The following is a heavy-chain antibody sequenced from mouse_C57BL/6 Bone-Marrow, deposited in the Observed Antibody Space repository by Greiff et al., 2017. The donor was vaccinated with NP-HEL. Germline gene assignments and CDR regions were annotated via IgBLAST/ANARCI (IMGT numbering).Heavy chain of an antibody. Sequence: VQLQQPGAELVMPGASVKLSCKASGYTFTSYWMHWVKQRPGQGLEWIGEIDPSDSYTNYNQTFKGKSTLTVDKSSSTAYMQLSSLTSEDSAVYYCARRDYGSSYWYFDVWGTGTTVTVSS. J-gene: IGHJ1*03. CDR1: GYTFTSYW. CDR3: ARRDYGSSYWYFDV. V-gene: IGHV1-69*01. CDR2: IDPSDSYT. D-gene: IGHD1-1*01.